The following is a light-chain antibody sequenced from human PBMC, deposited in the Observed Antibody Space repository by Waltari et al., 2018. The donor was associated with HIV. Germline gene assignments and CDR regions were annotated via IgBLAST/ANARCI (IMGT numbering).Light chain of an antibody. J-gene: IGKJ3*01. V-gene: IGKV1D-13*01. CDR2: DAF. Sequence: IQLTQSPSSLSPSVGDRLTITCRASQDIRSALAWFQQKPGKSPQLLIYDAFELPSGVPSRFSGSQSGTDFTLTLSSLQPEDFATYYCLQYTNYPLAFGPGTTVVIK. CDR1: QDIRSA. CDR3: LQYTNYPLA.